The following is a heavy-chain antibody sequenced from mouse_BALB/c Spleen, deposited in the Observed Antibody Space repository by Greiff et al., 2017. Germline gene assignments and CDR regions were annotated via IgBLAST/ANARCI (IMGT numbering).Heavy chain of an antibody. CDR3: ARYYYGSSYSDY. D-gene: IGHD1-1*01. V-gene: IGHV3-8*02. J-gene: IGHJ2*01. CDR2: ISYSGST. CDR1: GDSITSGY. Sequence: EVQVVESGPSLVKPSQTLSLTCSVTGDSITSGYWNWIRKFPGNKLEYMGYISYSGSTYYNPSLKSRISITRDTSKNQYYLQLNSVTTEDTATYYCARYYYGSSYSDYWGQGTTLTVSS.